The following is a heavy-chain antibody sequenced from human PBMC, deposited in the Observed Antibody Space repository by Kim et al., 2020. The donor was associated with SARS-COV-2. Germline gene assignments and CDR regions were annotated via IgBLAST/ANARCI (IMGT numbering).Heavy chain of an antibody. V-gene: IGHV3-7*01. D-gene: IGHD3-3*01. J-gene: IGHJ4*02. CDR3: ARDSHFGVGPTFDY. Sequence: VDSVKGRFTISRDNAKNSLYLQMNSLRAEDTAVYYCARDSHFGVGPTFDYWGQGTLVTVSS.